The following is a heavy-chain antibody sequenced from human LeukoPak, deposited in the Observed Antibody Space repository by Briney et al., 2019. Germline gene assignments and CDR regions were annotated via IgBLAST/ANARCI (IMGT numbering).Heavy chain of an antibody. D-gene: IGHD2-15*01. CDR1: GFTFSDYY. Sequence: GGSLRLSCAASGFTFSDYYMSWIRQAPGKGLEWVSYISSSSSYTNYADSVKGRFTISRDNAKNSLYLQMNSLRAEDTAVYYCARESGPRLCSGGSCYSRDWFDPRGQGTLVTVSS. J-gene: IGHJ5*02. CDR2: ISSSSSYT. V-gene: IGHV3-11*06. CDR3: ARESGPRLCSGGSCYSRDWFDP.